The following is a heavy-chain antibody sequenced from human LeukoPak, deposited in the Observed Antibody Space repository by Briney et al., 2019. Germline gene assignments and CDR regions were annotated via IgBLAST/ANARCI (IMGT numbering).Heavy chain of an antibody. CDR2: INAGNGNT. CDR1: GYSFSTYT. Sequence: ASVKVSCKASGYSFSTYTMNWVRQAPGQRLEWXXXINAGNGNTKYSQKFQGXVTITRDTSASTAYMEMRSLRSEDTAVYYCAREIDRDDYNRFFDYWGQGTLVTVSS. D-gene: IGHD5-24*01. J-gene: IGHJ4*02. CDR3: AREIDRDDYNRFFDY. V-gene: IGHV1-3*01.